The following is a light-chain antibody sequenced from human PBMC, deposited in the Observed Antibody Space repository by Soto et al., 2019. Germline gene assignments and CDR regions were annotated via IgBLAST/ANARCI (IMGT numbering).Light chain of an antibody. J-gene: IGKJ4*01. CDR1: ESVSNY. Sequence: EIALTQSPVVLSLSPGERATLSCRASESVSNYLDWYQQKPGQAPRLLIYEAYFRATGIPARFSGSGSGTDFTLTISSLQPEDVAVYYWLQRNNWPLTFGGGTKVEIK. CDR3: LQRNNWPLT. CDR2: EAY. V-gene: IGKV3-11*01.